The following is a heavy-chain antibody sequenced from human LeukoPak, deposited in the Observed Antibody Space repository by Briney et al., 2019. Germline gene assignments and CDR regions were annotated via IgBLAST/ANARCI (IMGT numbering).Heavy chain of an antibody. CDR1: GGTFTSYA. D-gene: IGHD1-7*01. Sequence: SVKVSCKASGGTFTSYAISWVRQAPGQGREWRGGIIPIFGTANYAQKFQGRVTITTDESTSTAYMELSSLRSEDTAVYYCARPRGTGTTYLDYWGQGTLVTVSS. J-gene: IGHJ4*02. CDR3: ARPRGTGTTYLDY. V-gene: IGHV1-69*05. CDR2: IIPIFGTA.